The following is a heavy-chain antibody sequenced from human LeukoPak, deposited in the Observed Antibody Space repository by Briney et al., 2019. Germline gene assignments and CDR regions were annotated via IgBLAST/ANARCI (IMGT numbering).Heavy chain of an antibody. CDR3: AVPEVAGSSYYFDY. CDR2: INVGNGNT. D-gene: IGHD6-19*01. J-gene: IGHJ4*02. V-gene: IGHV1-3*01. CDR1: GYTFTSYA. Sequence: ASVKVSCKASGYTFTSYATHWVRQAPGQRLEWMGWINVGNGNTKYSQNFQGRVTITRDTSASTAYMELTSLRSEDTAVYYCAVPEVAGSSYYFDYWGQGTLVTVSS.